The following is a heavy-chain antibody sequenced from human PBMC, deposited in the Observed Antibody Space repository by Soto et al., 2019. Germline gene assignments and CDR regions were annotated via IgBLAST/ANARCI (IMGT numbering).Heavy chain of an antibody. CDR2: IYYSGST. CDR3: ARHLVEYADGKPFDY. Sequence: QLQLQESGPGLVKPSETLSLTCTVSGGSISSSSYYWGWIRQPPGKGLEWIGSIYYSGSTYYNPSLKSRVTIPVDTSKNQSSLKLSSVTAADTAVYDCARHLVEYADGKPFDYWGQGTLVTVSS. J-gene: IGHJ4*02. D-gene: IGHD1-26*01. CDR1: GGSISSSSYY. V-gene: IGHV4-39*01.